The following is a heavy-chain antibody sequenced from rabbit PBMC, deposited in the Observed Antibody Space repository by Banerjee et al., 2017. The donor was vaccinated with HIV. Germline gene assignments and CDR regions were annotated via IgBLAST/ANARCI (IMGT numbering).Heavy chain of an antibody. CDR3: ARDLAGVIGWNFNL. J-gene: IGHJ4*01. V-gene: IGHV1S40*01. D-gene: IGHD4-1*01. CDR2: IYVGSDAST. CDR1: GFDFSSNA. Sequence: QSLEESGGDLVQPGASLTLTCTASGFDFSSNAMCWVRQAPGKGLEWIACIYVGSDASTYYASWAKGRFTLSKTSSTTVTLQMTSLTAADTATYFCARDLAGVIGWNFNLWGPGTLVTVS.